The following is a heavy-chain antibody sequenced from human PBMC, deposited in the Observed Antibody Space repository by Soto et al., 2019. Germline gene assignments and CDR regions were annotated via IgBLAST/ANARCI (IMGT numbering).Heavy chain of an antibody. J-gene: IGHJ6*02. Sequence: ASVKVSCKASGYTFTGYYMHWVRQAPGQGLEWMGWINPNSGGTNYAQKFQGRVTITADESTSTAYMELSSLRSEDTAVYYCARVTRHGYNYGGMDVWGQGTPVTVSS. V-gene: IGHV1-2*02. CDR2: INPNSGGT. CDR1: GYTFTGYY. CDR3: ARVTRHGYNYGGMDV. D-gene: IGHD5-12*01.